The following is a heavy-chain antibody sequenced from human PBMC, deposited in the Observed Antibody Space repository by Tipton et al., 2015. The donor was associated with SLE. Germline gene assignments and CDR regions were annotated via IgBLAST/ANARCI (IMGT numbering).Heavy chain of an antibody. D-gene: IGHD1-26*01. V-gene: IGHV3-48*03. Sequence: GSLRLSCTASGFTFSSYEMNWVRQAPGTGLEFVAYISYSGSTMFYADSVKGRFTISRDNAKNTLYLQMNSLRAEDTAVYYCARQSTGSYRFDNWGQGALVTVSS. CDR3: ARQSTGSYRFDN. CDR1: GFTFSSYE. J-gene: IGHJ4*02. CDR2: ISYSGSTM.